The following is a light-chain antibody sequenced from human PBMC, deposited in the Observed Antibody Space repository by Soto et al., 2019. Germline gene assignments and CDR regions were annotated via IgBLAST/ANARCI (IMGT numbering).Light chain of an antibody. CDR1: SSDVGGYND. Sequence: QSALTQPPSASGSPGQSVTISCTGTSSDVGGYNDVSWYQQHPGKAPKLMIYEVSKRPSGVPARFSGSKSGNTASLTVSGLQAEDEADYYCSSYAGSNNLGVFGTGTKLTVL. V-gene: IGLV2-8*01. J-gene: IGLJ1*01. CDR3: SSYAGSNNLGV. CDR2: EVS.